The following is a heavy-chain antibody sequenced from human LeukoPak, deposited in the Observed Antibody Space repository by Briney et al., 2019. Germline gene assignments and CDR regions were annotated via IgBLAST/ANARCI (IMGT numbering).Heavy chain of an antibody. V-gene: IGHV3-23*01. J-gene: IGHJ2*01. CDR1: GFTFSTYA. Sequence: PGGSLRLSCAASGFTFSTYAMNWVRQAPGKGLEWVSSISGGGGGTYYADSVKGRFTISRDNSENTLHLQMNSLRAEDTAVYYCAKARTYWYSDLWGCGTLVTVSS. CDR3: AKARTYWYSDL. CDR2: ISGGGGGT.